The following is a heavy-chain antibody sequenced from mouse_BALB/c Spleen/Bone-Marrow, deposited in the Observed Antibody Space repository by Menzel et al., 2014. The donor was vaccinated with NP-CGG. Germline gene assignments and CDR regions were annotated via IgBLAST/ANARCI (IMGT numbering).Heavy chain of an antibody. CDR3: AGYYYGSAWFAY. CDR2: IDPANGNT. V-gene: IGHV14-3*02. CDR1: GFNIKDTY. J-gene: IGHJ3*01. D-gene: IGHD1-1*01. Sequence: DVKLQESGAELVKPGASVKLSCTASGFNIKDTYMHWVKQRPEQGLEWIGRIDPANGNTKYDPKFQGKATITADTSSNTAYLQLSSLTSEDTAVYYCAGYYYGSAWFAYWGQGTLVTVSA.